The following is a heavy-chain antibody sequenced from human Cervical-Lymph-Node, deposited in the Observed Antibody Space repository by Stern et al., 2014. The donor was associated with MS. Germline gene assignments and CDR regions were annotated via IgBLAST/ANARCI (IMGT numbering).Heavy chain of an antibody. J-gene: IGHJ5*02. CDR2: INAGSGNT. D-gene: IGHD3-10*01. V-gene: IGHV1-3*01. CDR1: GYTFTSYG. Sequence: VQLVQSGAEVKKPGASVKVSCKASGYTFTSYGMHWVRQAPGKRLEWMAWINAGSGNTKYAQKFQGRVTITRDTSASTADMELSSMRSEDTAVYYCARDARITMVRGVILNWFDPWGQGTLVTVSS. CDR3: ARDARITMVRGVILNWFDP.